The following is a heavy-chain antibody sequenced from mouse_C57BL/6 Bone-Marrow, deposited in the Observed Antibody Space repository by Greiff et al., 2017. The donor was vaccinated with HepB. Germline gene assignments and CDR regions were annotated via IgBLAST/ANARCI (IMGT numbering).Heavy chain of an antibody. V-gene: IGHV10-3*01. CDR1: GFTFNTYA. CDR2: IRSKSSNYAT. Sequence: DVKLQESGGGLVQPKGSLKLSCAASGFTFNTYAMHWVRQAPGKGLEWVARIRSKSSNYATYYADSVKDRFTISRDDSQSMLYLQMNNLKTEDTAMYYCVREGAYYYGSRQRYAMDYWGQGTSVTVSS. CDR3: VREGAYYYGSRQRYAMDY. J-gene: IGHJ4*01. D-gene: IGHD1-1*01.